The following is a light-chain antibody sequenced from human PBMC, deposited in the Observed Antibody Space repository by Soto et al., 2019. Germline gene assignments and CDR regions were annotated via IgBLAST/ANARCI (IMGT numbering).Light chain of an antibody. CDR3: QQSYSTPIS. V-gene: IGKV1-39*01. CDR1: QSISSH. CDR2: TAS. J-gene: IGKJ5*01. Sequence: DIRMTQSPSSLSASVGDTVTITCRASQSISSHLNWYQQKPGKAPNLLMYTASNLQSGVPSRFSGSGSGTDFTLTISSLQTEDFATYYCQQSYSTPISFGKGTRLEI.